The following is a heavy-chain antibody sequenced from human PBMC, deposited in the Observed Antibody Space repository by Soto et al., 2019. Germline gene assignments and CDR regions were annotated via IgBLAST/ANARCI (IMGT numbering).Heavy chain of an antibody. J-gene: IGHJ4*02. D-gene: IGHD2-2*01. V-gene: IGHV3-74*01. Sequence: GGSLRLSWATFGFTFSDDLMHWVRQAPGKGLGWVSRINGDGSTTNYADSVKGRFTISRDNAKNTLYLQMSSLRAEDTAVYYCVSRYCSTTSCFLYWGQGTLVTVSS. CDR2: INGDGSTT. CDR3: VSRYCSTTSCFLY. CDR1: GFTFSDDL.